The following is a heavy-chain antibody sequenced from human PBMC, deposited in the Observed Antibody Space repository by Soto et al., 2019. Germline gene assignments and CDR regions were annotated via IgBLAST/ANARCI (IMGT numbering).Heavy chain of an antibody. D-gene: IGHD2-15*01. CDR2: IIPILGIA. CDR1: GGTFSSYA. Sequence: ASVKVSCKASGGTFSSYAISWVRQAPGQGLEWMGGIIPILGIANYAQKFQGRVTITAVKSTSTAYMELSILRSEDTAVYYCARGLGYCSGGSCYKNNWFSPWGQGTLVTVSS. J-gene: IGHJ5*02. V-gene: IGHV1-69*10. CDR3: ARGLGYCSGGSCYKNNWFSP.